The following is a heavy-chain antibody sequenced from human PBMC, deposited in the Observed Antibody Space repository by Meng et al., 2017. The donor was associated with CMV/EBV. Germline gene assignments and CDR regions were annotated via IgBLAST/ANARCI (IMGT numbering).Heavy chain of an antibody. Sequence: GSLRLSCTVSGGSISSYYWCWIRQPPGKGLEWIGYIYYSGSTNYNPSLKSRVTISVDTSKNQFSLKLSSVTAADTAVYYCARTSARGTFDYWGQGTLVTVSS. CDR1: GGSISSYY. V-gene: IGHV4-59*01. CDR3: ARTSARGTFDY. J-gene: IGHJ4*02. CDR2: IYYSGST.